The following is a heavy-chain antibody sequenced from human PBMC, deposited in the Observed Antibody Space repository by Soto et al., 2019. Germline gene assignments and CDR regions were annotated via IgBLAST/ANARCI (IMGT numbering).Heavy chain of an antibody. V-gene: IGHV1-2*04. CDR2: IDSNGGGT. Sequence: QVQLVQSGAEVKKPGASVKVSCKASGYTFTGYYMHWLRQAPGQGLECMGWIDSNGGGTNYAQKFQGWVTMTRDTSINSAYMELSRLTSDDTAVYYCARWSTYYYDTSGYCDLWGQGTLVTVSS. J-gene: IGHJ4*02. CDR3: ARWSTYYYDTSGYCDL. CDR1: GYTFTGYY. D-gene: IGHD3-22*01.